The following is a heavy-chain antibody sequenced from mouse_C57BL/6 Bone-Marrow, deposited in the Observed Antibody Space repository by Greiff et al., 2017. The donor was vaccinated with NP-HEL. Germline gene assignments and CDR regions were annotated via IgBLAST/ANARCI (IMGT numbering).Heavy chain of an antibody. J-gene: IGHJ2*01. V-gene: IGHV1-85*01. CDR2: IYPRDGST. D-gene: IGHD1-1*01. CDR3: AREFTTVVPDY. Sequence: VQLVESGPELVKPGASVKLSCKASGYTFTSYDINWVKQRPGQGLEWIGWIYPRDGSTKYNEKFKGKATLTVDISSSTAYMELHSLTSEDSAVYFCAREFTTVVPDYWGQGTTLTVSS. CDR1: GYTFTSYD.